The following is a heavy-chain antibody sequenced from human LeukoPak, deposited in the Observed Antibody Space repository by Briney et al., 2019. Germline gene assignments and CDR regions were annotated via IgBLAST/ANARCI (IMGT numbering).Heavy chain of an antibody. V-gene: IGHV4-59*01. CDR1: GGSISSYY. D-gene: IGHD4-23*01. CDR2: IYYSGRT. J-gene: IGHJ6*02. Sequence: SETLSLTCTVSGGSISSYYWSWTRQPPGKGLEWIGYIYYSGRTNYNPSLKSRVTISVDTSKNQFSLKLSSVTAADTAVYFCARSIIYGGTSDYYYGMDVWGQGTTVTVS. CDR3: ARSIIYGGTSDYYYGMDV.